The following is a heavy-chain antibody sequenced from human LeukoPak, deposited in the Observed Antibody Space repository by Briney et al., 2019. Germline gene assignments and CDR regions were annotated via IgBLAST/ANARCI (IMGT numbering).Heavy chain of an antibody. Sequence: SETLSLTCTVSGASINSDTYYWGWIRQPPGKGLEWIGTHSHSGSAYYNPSLRSRITMSLDTSENQFSLKLSSVTAADTAVYYCAREFRYSGSPTISHFDYWGQGTLVTVSS. D-gene: IGHD1-26*01. CDR2: HSHSGSA. V-gene: IGHV4-39*07. CDR1: GASINSDTYY. CDR3: AREFRYSGSPTISHFDY. J-gene: IGHJ4*02.